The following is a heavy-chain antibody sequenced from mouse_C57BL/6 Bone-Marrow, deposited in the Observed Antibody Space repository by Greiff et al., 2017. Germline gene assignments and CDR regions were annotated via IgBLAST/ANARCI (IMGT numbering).Heavy chain of an antibody. CDR3: APYAMDY. J-gene: IGHJ4*01. V-gene: IGHV1-55*01. CDR1: GYTFTSYW. CDR2: ISPGSGSP. Sequence: VQLQQPGAELVKPGASVKMSCKASGYTFTSYWIHWVKQRPGPGLEWIGDISPGSGSPNYNEKFKSKATLTVDTSSSTAYMQLSSLTSEDSAVYYSAPYAMDYWGQGTSVTVSS.